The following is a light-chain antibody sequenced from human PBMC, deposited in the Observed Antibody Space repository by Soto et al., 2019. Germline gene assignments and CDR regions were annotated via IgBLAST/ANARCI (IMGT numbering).Light chain of an antibody. CDR3: QQYNSYRT. J-gene: IGKJ1*01. CDR2: KAS. Sequence: DIQMTQSPSTLSASVRDRVTITCRASQTISSWLAWFQQRPGRAPKFLIYKASSLKNGVPLRFSGSGSGTEFILTISSLQPDDFATYYCQQYNSYRTFGQGTKVDIK. CDR1: QTISSW. V-gene: IGKV1-5*03.